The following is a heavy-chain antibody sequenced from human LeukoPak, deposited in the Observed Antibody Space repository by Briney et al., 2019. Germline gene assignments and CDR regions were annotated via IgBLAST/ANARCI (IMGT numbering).Heavy chain of an antibody. V-gene: IGHV3-74*01. CDR3: ARDGLIVVAGKYFDY. D-gene: IGHD2-15*01. CDR2: INSDGRST. Sequence: GPSLRLSCAASGFTFSSYWMHSVRQPPGKGLVWVSRINSDGRSTSYADSVKGRFTIPRHNAKNTLYLQMNSLRGEDTAVYYCARDGLIVVAGKYFDYWGQGTLVTVSS. J-gene: IGHJ4*02. CDR1: GFTFSSYW.